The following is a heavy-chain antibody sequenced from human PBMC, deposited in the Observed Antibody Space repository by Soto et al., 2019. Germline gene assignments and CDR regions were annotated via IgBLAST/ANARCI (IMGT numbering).Heavy chain of an antibody. J-gene: IGHJ2*01. Sequence: SETLSLTCGVSGGTVASSHWWSWVRQSPGRGLEWIGNVYHTGDTNFNPSLQSRVTFSVDKSNNQFSLRLTSVTAADTAVYFCARDIVTARAHNYFDLWGPGTLVTVSS. D-gene: IGHD2-21*02. CDR2: VYHTGDT. CDR3: ARDIVTARAHNYFDL. CDR1: GGTVASSHW. V-gene: IGHV4-4*02.